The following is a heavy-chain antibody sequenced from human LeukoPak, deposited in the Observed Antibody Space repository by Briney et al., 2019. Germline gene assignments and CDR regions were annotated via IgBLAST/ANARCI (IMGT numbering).Heavy chain of an antibody. Sequence: SETLSLTCTVSGGSISSYYWSWIRQPPGKGLEWIGYIYYSGSINYNPSLKSRVTISVDTSKNQFSLKLSSVTAADTAVYYCARGVGDYVGYYYYYYYVDVWGKGTTVTISS. CDR2: IYYSGSI. CDR1: GGSISSYY. D-gene: IGHD4-17*01. V-gene: IGHV4-59*01. CDR3: ARGVGDYVGYYYYYYYVDV. J-gene: IGHJ6*03.